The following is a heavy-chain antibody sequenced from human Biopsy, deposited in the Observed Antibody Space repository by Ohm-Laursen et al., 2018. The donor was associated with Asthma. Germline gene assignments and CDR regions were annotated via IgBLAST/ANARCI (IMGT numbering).Heavy chain of an antibody. Sequence: SETLSLTCSLSSGSGGYMRSGNYYWGWIRQPPGKGLEWIGSIYYSGTTYYNPSLESRFTVSAATSKNQFSLKLTSVTAADTAVYYCVRGSSSWHHGPFHYYYGLDVWGQGTTATVSS. J-gene: IGHJ6*02. D-gene: IGHD6-13*01. CDR1: SGSGGYMRSGNYY. CDR3: VRGSSSWHHGPFHYYYGLDV. V-gene: IGHV4-39*01. CDR2: IYYSGTT.